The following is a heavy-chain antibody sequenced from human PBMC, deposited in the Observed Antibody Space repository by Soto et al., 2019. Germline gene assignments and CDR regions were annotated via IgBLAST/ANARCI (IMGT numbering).Heavy chain of an antibody. CDR2: IIPIFGTA. Sequence: SVKVSCKASGVTFSSYAISWVRQAPGQGLEWMGGIIPIFGTANYAQKFQGRVTITADESTSTAYMELSSLRSEDTAVYYCARDQADIVVVPAAMGDYYYYYGMDVWGQGTTVTVSS. J-gene: IGHJ6*02. D-gene: IGHD2-2*01. CDR3: ARDQADIVVVPAAMGDYYYYYGMDV. V-gene: IGHV1-69*13. CDR1: GVTFSSYA.